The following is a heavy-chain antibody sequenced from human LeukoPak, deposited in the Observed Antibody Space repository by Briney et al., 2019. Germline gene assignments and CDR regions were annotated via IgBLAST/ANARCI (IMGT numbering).Heavy chain of an antibody. CDR1: GGSVSGGSYY. CDR3: ARGVTEINWFDP. Sequence: SETLSLTCTVSGGSVSGGSYYWSWIRQPPGKGLGWIGYIYYSGSTNYNPSLKSRVTISVDTSKNQFSLKLSSVTAADTAVYYCARGVTEINWFDPWGQGTLVTVSS. J-gene: IGHJ5*02. CDR2: IYYSGST. D-gene: IGHD2-21*02. V-gene: IGHV4-61*01.